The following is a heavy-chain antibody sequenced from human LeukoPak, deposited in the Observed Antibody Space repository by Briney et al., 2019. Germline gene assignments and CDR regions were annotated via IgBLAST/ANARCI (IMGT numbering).Heavy chain of an antibody. V-gene: IGHV4-39*01. CDR1: GGSISSSSYY. D-gene: IGHD6-6*01. Sequence: SETLSLTCTVSGGSISSSSYYWGWIRQPPGKGLEWIGSIYYSGSTYYNPSLKSRVTISVDTSKNQFSLKLSSVTAADTAVYYSARHSRPYYYYMDVWGKGTTVTVSS. CDR2: IYYSGST. J-gene: IGHJ6*03. CDR3: ARHSRPYYYYMDV.